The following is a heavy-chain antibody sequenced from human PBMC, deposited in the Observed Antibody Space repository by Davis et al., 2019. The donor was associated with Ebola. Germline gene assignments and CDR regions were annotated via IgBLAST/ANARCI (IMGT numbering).Heavy chain of an antibody. CDR1: GFTFSSYT. D-gene: IGHD2-2*01. Sequence: GGSLRLSCAASGFTFSSYTMNWVRQAPGKGLGWVSYISSSGSTIYYADSVKGRFTISRDNAKNSLYLQMNSLRDEDTAVYYCARHAVSCSRAVCYYYMDVWGKGTTVTVSS. V-gene: IGHV3-48*02. CDR2: ISSSGSTI. J-gene: IGHJ6*03. CDR3: ARHAVSCSRAVCYYYMDV.